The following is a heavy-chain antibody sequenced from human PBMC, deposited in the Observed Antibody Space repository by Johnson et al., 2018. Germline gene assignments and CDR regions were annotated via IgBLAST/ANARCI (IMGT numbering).Heavy chain of an antibody. CDR1: GFTSGDYA. V-gene: IGHV3-49*03. CDR2: IRSKAYGGTT. J-gene: IGHJ1*01. Sequence: VQLVESGGGLVQPGRSLRLSCTASGFTSGDYAMSWFRQAPGKGLEWLCLIRSKAYGGTTEYAASVKGRFTISRDDSKSIAYLQMNSLKTEDTAVYYCSRVRSRNAAEYFQHWGQGTLVTVSS. CDR3: SRVRSRNAAEYFQH.